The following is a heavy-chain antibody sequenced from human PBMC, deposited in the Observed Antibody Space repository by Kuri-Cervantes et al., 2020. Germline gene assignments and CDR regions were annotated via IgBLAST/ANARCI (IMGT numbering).Heavy chain of an antibody. J-gene: IGHJ4*02. CDR3: ARPDYDSSGYYLLFDY. V-gene: IGHV4-59*08. D-gene: IGHD3-22*01. CDR1: GGSSSSYY. CDR2: IYYSGSN. Sequence: SETLSLTCAVYGGSSSSYYGSWIRQPPGKGLEWIGYIYYSGSNNYNPSLKSRVTISVDMSKNQFSLKLSSVTAADTAVYYCARPDYDSSGYYLLFDYWGQGTLVTVSS.